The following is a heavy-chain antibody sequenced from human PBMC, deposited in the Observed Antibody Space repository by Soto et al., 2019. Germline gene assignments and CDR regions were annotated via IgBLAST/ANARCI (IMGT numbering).Heavy chain of an antibody. CDR3: AKDVGAYCSGDCYSGFDY. CDR1: GFTFSSYA. Sequence: GGSLRLSCAASGFTFSSYAMSWVRQAPGKGLEWVSAISGSGGSTYYADSVKGRFTISRDNSKNTLYLQMNSLRAEDTAVYYCAKDVGAYCSGDCYSGFDYWGQGTLVTVSS. D-gene: IGHD2-21*02. V-gene: IGHV3-23*01. CDR2: ISGSGGST. J-gene: IGHJ4*02.